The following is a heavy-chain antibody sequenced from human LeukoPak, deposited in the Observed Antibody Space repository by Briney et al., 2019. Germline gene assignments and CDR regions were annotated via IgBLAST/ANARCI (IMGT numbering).Heavy chain of an antibody. V-gene: IGHV4-30-4*08. CDR1: GGSMTSSGYY. CDR2: IYYSGST. Sequence: PSETLSLTCTVSGGSMTSSGYYWTWMRQPPGEGLEWIGYIYYSGSTYYNPSLKSRVTISVDTSKNQFSLKLSSVTAADTAVYYCASSSYYGSGTIPFDYWGQGTLVTVSS. CDR3: ASSSYYGSGTIPFDY. D-gene: IGHD3-10*01. J-gene: IGHJ4*02.